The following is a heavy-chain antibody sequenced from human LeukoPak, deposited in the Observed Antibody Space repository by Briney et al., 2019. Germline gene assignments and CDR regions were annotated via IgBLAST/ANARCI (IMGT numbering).Heavy chain of an antibody. CDR2: ISGSGGST. J-gene: IGHJ4*02. V-gene: IGHV3-23*01. Sequence: GGSLRLSCAASGFTFSINGMSWVRQAPGKGLEWVSAISGSGGSTYYADSVKGRFTISRDNTKKTLHLQMNSLRAEDTAVYYCATYRLRLYYFDYWGQGTLVTVSS. CDR3: ATYRLRLYYFDY. D-gene: IGHD4-17*01. CDR1: GFTFSING.